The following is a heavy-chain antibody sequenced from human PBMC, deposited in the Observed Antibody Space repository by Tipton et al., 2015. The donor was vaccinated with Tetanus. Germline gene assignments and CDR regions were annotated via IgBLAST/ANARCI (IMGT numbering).Heavy chain of an antibody. CDR3: ARRGGTYYRFNWFDP. CDR2: IYPGDSKT. CDR1: GYTFTNYW. V-gene: IGHV5-51*01. J-gene: IGHJ5*02. Sequence: QLVQSGAEVKKPGESLTISCKGSGYTFTNYWIAWVRQLPGKGLEWMGIIYPGDSKTRYSPSFQGQVTISADTSISTAYLQWSSLKASDTAIYYRARRGGTYYRFNWFDPWGQGTLVTVSS. D-gene: IGHD1-26*01.